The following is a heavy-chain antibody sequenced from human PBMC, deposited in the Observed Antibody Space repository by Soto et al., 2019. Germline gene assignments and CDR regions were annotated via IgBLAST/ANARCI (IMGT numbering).Heavy chain of an antibody. V-gene: IGHV3-30*04. CDR3: ARARQPSIAAAVPNY. CDR2: ISYDGSNK. CDR1: GFTFSSYA. Sequence: GESLKISCAASGFTFSSYAMHWVRQAPGKGLEWVAVISYDGSNKYYADSVKGRFTISRDNSKNTLYLQMNSLRAEDTAVYYCARARQPSIAAAVPNYWGQGTLVTVSS. D-gene: IGHD6-13*01. J-gene: IGHJ4*02.